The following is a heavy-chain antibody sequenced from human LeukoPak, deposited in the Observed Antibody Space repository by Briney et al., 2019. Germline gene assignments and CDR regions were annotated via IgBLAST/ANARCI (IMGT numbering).Heavy chain of an antibody. Sequence: QAGGSLRLSCAASGFTFSSYGMHWVRQAPGKGLEWVAVIWYDGSNKYYADSVKGRFTISRDNSKNTLYLQMNSLRVEDTAVYYCARHYDSSGYPPGDIWGQGTMVTVSS. V-gene: IGHV3-33*01. CDR3: ARHYDSSGYPPGDI. D-gene: IGHD3-22*01. J-gene: IGHJ3*02. CDR2: IWYDGSNK. CDR1: GFTFSSYG.